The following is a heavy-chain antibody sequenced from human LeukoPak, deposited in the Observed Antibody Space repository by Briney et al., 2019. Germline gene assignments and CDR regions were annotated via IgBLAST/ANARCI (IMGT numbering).Heavy chain of an antibody. CDR3: ARQREPGGYSSS. CDR1: GDSISSSY. J-gene: IGHJ4*02. Sequence: PSETLSLTCTVSGDSISSSYWSWIRQPPGKGLEWIGYVFHTGDTNSNPSLKSRVTVSLDTSKRQVSLRLTSVTAADTAVYYCARQREPGGYSSSWGQGTLVTVSS. D-gene: IGHD6-13*01. CDR2: VFHTGDT. V-gene: IGHV4-59*08.